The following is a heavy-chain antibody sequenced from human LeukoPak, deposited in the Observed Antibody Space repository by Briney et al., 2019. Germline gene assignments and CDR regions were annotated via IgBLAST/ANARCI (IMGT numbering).Heavy chain of an antibody. V-gene: IGHV4-39*01. J-gene: IGHJ4*02. CDR1: GGSISSSSYY. CDR3: ARNEWDYYGSGSYRHFDY. Sequence: SETLSLTCTVSGGSISSSSYYWGWIRQPPGKGLEWIGSIYYSGSTYYNPSLKSRVTISVDTSKNQFSLKLSSVTAADTAVYYCARNEWDYYGSGSYRHFDYWGQGTLVTVSS. CDR2: IYYSGST. D-gene: IGHD3-10*01.